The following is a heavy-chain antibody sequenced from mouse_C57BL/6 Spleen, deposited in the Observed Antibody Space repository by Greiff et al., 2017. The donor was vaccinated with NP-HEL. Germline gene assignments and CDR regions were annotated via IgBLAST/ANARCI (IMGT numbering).Heavy chain of an antibody. V-gene: IGHV1-52*01. CDR2: IDPSDSET. CDR1: GYTFTSYW. CDR3: AREGLYSNYVAY. J-gene: IGHJ3*01. Sequence: VQLQQSGAELVRPGSSVKLSCKASGYTFTSYWMHWVKQRPIQGLEWIGNIDPSDSETHYNQKFKDKATLTVDKSSSTAYMQLSSLTSEDSAVYYCAREGLYSNYVAYWGQGTLVTVSA. D-gene: IGHD2-5*01.